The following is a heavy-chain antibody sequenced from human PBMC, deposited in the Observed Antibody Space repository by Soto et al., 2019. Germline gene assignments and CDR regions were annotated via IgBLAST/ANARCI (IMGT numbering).Heavy chain of an antibody. CDR2: INFDGSDT. CDR1: GFTFSGDW. J-gene: IGHJ6*02. V-gene: IGHV3-74*01. D-gene: IGHD1-26*01. CDR3: ARERGKWEILYYYYYGMDV. Sequence: GGSLRLSCAASGFTFSGDWMHWVRQAPGKGLVWVSRINFDGSDTSYADSVKGRFTISRDNAKNTLYLQMNSLRAEDTAVYYCARERGKWEILYYYYYGMDVWGQGTTVTVYS.